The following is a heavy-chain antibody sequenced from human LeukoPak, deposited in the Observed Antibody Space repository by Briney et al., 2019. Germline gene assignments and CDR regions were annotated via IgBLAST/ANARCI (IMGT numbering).Heavy chain of an antibody. Sequence: GASVKVSCKASGGTFSSYAISWVRQAPGQGLEWMGRIIPILGIANYAQKFQGRVTITADKSTITAYMELSSLRSEDTAMYYCARGLTNLYYYYYGMDVWGQGTTVTVSS. CDR2: IIPILGIA. J-gene: IGHJ6*02. CDR1: GGTFSSYA. CDR3: ARGLTNLYYYYYGMDV. V-gene: IGHV1-69*04. D-gene: IGHD3-3*01.